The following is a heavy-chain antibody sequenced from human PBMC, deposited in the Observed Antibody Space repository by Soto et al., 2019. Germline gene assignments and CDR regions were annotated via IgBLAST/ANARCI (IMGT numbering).Heavy chain of an antibody. CDR3: AKILSVVVPAAAFDY. J-gene: IGHJ4*02. Sequence: GVLRLSCAASGFTVSSNYMSWVRQAPGKGLEWVSVIYSGGSTYYADSVKGRFTISRDNSKNTLYLQMNSLRAEDTAVYYCAKILSVVVPAAAFDYWGQGTLVTVSS. D-gene: IGHD2-2*01. CDR1: GFTVSSNY. CDR2: IYSGGST. V-gene: IGHV3-53*01.